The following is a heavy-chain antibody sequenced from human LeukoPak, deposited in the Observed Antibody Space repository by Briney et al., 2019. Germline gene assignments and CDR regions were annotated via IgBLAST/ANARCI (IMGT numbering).Heavy chain of an antibody. D-gene: IGHD1-14*01. Sequence: GGSLRLSCAASAFPFSTYVMSWVRQAPGGGLEWISSISGDGARTYYTNSVKGRFTIYRDNPKNTLFLQVNSLRVEDTAVYYCAKGGLTTPLHYWGQGTLVTVSS. CDR3: AKGGLTTPLHY. V-gene: IGHV3-23*01. CDR2: ISGDGART. J-gene: IGHJ4*02. CDR1: AFPFSTYV.